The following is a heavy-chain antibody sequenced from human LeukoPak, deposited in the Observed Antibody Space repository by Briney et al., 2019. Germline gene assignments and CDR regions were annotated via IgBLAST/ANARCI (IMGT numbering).Heavy chain of an antibody. D-gene: IGHD4-17*01. CDR1: GFTFSSFA. Sequence: PGGSLRLSCAASGFTFSSFAISWVRQAPGRGLEWVSGISGSGASTYYAGSVKGRFTISRDNSKNTLYLQMNSLRVEDTAVYYCAKDRTTVTPIALFDYWGQGTLVTVSS. CDR3: AKDRTTVTPIALFDY. CDR2: ISGSGAST. J-gene: IGHJ4*02. V-gene: IGHV3-23*01.